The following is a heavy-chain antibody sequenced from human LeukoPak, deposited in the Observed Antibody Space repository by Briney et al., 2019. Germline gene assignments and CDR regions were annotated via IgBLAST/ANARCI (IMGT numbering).Heavy chain of an antibody. V-gene: IGHV4-59*01. CDR1: GGSICSYY. Sequence: PSETLSLTYTVSGGSICSYYWSWLRQRPGKGLVGSGYIYYSESTNYNPSLKTRVTISVDTSKNQFSLKLRSVTAGHSAVNYCARGRLGYRSGWGYWGQGTLVTVSS. CDR2: IYYSEST. J-gene: IGHJ4*02. CDR3: ARGRLGYRSGWGY. D-gene: IGHD6-19*01.